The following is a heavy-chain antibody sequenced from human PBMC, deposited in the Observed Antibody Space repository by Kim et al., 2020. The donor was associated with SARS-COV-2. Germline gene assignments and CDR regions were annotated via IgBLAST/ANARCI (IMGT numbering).Heavy chain of an antibody. Sequence: GGSLRLSCTASGFTFSSYAIHWVRQAPGKGLEWVAVISSDSKNKYYADSVKGRVTISRDNSKNTLYVQMNSLRPEDTAVYYCARQPRDASGWYIDHWGQG. CDR1: GFTFSSYA. V-gene: IGHV3-30*04. J-gene: IGHJ4*02. CDR2: ISSDSKNK. D-gene: IGHD6-19*01. CDR3: ARQPRDASGWYIDH.